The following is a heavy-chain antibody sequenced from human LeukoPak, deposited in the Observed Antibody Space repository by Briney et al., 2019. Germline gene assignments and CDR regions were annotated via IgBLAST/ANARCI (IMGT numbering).Heavy chain of an antibody. CDR2: ITPSSSSI. J-gene: IGHJ4*02. Sequence: GGSLRLSCAASGFSLTTYAMGWVRQAPGKGLEWISYITPSSSSIYYADSVRGRFTTSRDNAKNSMYLQMNSLRTEDTAVYYCARDVLGDYDYWGQGTLVSVSS. CDR1: GFSLTTYA. CDR3: ARDVLGDYDY. V-gene: IGHV3-48*01. D-gene: IGHD4-17*01.